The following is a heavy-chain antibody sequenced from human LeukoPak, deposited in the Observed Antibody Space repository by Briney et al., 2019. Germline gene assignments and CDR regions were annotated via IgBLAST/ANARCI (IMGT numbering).Heavy chain of an antibody. CDR3: ARHGDAEYFQH. D-gene: IGHD7-27*01. Sequence: GGSLRLSCAASGFSFSGYWMSWVRQTPGKGLEWVANIKQDGSVKNSVDSMKGRFTISRDNTKNSLYLEMNSLRAEDTAVYYCARHGDAEYFQHWGQGTLVTVSS. J-gene: IGHJ1*01. CDR2: IKQDGSVK. V-gene: IGHV3-7*03. CDR1: GFSFSGYW.